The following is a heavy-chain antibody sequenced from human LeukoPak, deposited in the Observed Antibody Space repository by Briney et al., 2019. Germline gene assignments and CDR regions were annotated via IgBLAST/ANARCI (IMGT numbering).Heavy chain of an antibody. J-gene: IGHJ4*02. CDR1: AFTFSSYA. D-gene: IGHD2-15*01. CDR3: ARGAYCAGDNCYSTVGGPGGDF. V-gene: IGHV3-23*01. Sequence: GGSLRLSCAASAFTFSSYAMSWVRQAPGKGLEWVSTITGSGGFTYYADSVKGRFTISRDNSKNTLYLQMNSLRAEDTAVYYCARGAYCAGDNCYSTVGGPGGDFWGQGTLVTVSS. CDR2: ITGSGGFT.